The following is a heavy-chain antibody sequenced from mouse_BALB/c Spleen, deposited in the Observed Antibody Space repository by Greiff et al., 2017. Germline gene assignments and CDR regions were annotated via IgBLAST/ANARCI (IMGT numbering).Heavy chain of an antibody. CDR1: GYSITSDYA. Sequence: EVQLQESGPGLVKPSQSLSLTCTVTGYSITSDYAWNWIRQFPGNKLEWMGYIGYSGSTSYNPSLKSRISITRDTSKNQFFLQLNSVTTEDTATYYCAREGGPWSLAMDYWGQGTSVTVSS. CDR2: IGYSGST. CDR3: AREGGPWSLAMDY. V-gene: IGHV3-2*02. J-gene: IGHJ4*01. D-gene: IGHD1-1*02.